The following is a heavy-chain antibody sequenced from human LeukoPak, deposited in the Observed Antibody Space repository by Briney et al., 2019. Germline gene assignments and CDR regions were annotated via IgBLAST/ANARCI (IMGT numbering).Heavy chain of an antibody. J-gene: IGHJ6*03. CDR1: GGSISSYY. CDR3: ARTTEAHSWRTRYYDYYMDV. D-gene: IGHD6-13*01. CDR2: IYYSGRT. Sequence: SETLTLTCTVSGGSISSYYWSWIRQPPGKGLEWMGYIYYSGRTNYNPSLNSRVTISVDTSKNQFSLKLSSVTAADTAVYYCARTTEAHSWRTRYYDYYMDVWGKGTTVTVSS. V-gene: IGHV4-59*01.